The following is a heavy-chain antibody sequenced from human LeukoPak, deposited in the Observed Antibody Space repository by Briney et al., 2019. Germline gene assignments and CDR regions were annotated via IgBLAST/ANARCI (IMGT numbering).Heavy chain of an antibody. Sequence: SVKVSCKASGGTFSSYAISWVRQAPGQGLEWMGRIIPILGIANYAQKFQGRVTITADKSTSTAYMELSSLRSEDTAVYYCASAYSSSPYYYYGMDVWGQGATVTVSS. CDR1: GGTFSSYA. CDR3: ASAYSSSPYYYYGMDV. D-gene: IGHD6-13*01. J-gene: IGHJ6*02. CDR2: IIPILGIA. V-gene: IGHV1-69*04.